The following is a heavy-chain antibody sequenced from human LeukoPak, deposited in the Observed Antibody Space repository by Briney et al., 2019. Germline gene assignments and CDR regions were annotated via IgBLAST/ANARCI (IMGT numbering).Heavy chain of an antibody. V-gene: IGHV4-59*12. CDR1: GGSMNPYY. CDR2: QYYSGAT. CDR3: ARVSSPALLWFGELCFDY. Sequence: SETLSLTCSVSGGSMNPYYWNWIRQPPGKGLEWIGYQYYSGATDYNPSLKSRVTISVDTSTNQFSLKLSSVTAADTAVYYCARVSSPALLWFGELCFDYWGQGTLVTVSS. J-gene: IGHJ4*02. D-gene: IGHD3-10*01.